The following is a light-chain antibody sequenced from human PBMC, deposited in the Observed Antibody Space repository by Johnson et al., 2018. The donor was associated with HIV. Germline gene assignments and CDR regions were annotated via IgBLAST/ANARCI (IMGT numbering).Light chain of an antibody. J-gene: IGLJ1*01. CDR3: GTWDSSLSASYV. CDR2: DNN. Sequence: QSVLTQPPSVSAAPGQKVTISCSGSSSNIGNNYVSWYQQLPGTAPKLLTYDNNKRPSGIPDRFSGSKSGTSATLGITGLQTGDEADYYCGTWDSSLSASYVFGTGTKVTVL. CDR1: SSNIGNNY. V-gene: IGLV1-51*01.